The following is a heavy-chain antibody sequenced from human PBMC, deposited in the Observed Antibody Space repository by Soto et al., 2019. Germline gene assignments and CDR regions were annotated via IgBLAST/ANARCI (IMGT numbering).Heavy chain of an antibody. V-gene: IGHV4-34*01. CDR3: ARGGGWNYWSPNDAFDI. J-gene: IGHJ3*02. CDR2: INHSGST. D-gene: IGHD1-7*01. Sequence: SETLSLTCAVYGGSFSGYYWSWIRQPPGKGLEWIGEINHSGSTNYNPSLKSRVTISVDTSKNQFSLKLSSVTAAGTAVYYCARGGGWNYWSPNDAFDIWGQGTMVTVSS. CDR1: GGSFSGYY.